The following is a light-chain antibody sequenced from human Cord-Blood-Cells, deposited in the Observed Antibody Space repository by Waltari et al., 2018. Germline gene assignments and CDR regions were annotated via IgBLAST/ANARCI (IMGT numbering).Light chain of an antibody. CDR3: QQSYSTLT. J-gene: IGKJ4*01. CDR2: AAS. CDR1: QSISSY. V-gene: IGKV1-39*01. Sequence: DIQLTQSPSSLSASVGDRVTITCRASQSISSYLNWYQQKPGKAPKLLIYAASSLQSGVPSRFSGSGSGTDVTLTISSLQPEDFATYDCQQSYSTLTFGGGTKVEIK.